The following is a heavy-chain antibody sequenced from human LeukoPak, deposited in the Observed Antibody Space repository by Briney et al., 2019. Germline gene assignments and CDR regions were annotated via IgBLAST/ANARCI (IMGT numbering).Heavy chain of an antibody. J-gene: IGHJ4*02. Sequence: GGSLRLSCAASGFTFSSYAMHWVRQAPGKGLEYVSAISSNGGSTYYANSVKGRFTISRDNSKNTLYLQMGSLRAEDMAVYYCARDHGSIVVVNQFDYWGQGTLVTVSS. D-gene: IGHD3-22*01. V-gene: IGHV3-64*01. CDR2: ISSNGGST. CDR1: GFTFSSYA. CDR3: ARDHGSIVVVNQFDY.